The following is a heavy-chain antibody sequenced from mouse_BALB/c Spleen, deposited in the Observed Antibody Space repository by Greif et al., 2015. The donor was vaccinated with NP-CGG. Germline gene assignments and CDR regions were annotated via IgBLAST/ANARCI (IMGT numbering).Heavy chain of an antibody. CDR3: ARDKARRGWYFDV. D-gene: IGHD2-14*01. V-gene: IGHV2-6-7*01. J-gene: IGHJ1*01. CDR1: GFSLTGYG. Sequence: QVQLQQSGPGLVAPSQSLSITCTVSGFSLTGYGVNWVRQPPGKGLEWLGMIWGDGSTDYNSALKSRLSISKDNSKSQVFLKMNSLQTDDTARYYCARDKARRGWYFDVWGAGTTVTVSS. CDR2: IWGDGST.